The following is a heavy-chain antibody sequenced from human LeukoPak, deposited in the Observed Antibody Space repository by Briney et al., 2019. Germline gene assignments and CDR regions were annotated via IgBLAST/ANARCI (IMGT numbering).Heavy chain of an antibody. Sequence: SVKVSCKASGGTFSSYTISWVRQAPGQGLEWMGRIIPILGIANYAQKFQGRVTITADKSTSTAYMELSSLRSEDTAVYYCARDSYDSSGYLLYYFDYWGQGTLITVSS. CDR1: GGTFSSYT. D-gene: IGHD3-22*01. V-gene: IGHV1-69*04. CDR2: IIPILGIA. CDR3: ARDSYDSSGYLLYYFDY. J-gene: IGHJ4*02.